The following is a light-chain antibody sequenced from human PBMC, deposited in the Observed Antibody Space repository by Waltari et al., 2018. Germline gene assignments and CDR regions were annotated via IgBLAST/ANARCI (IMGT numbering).Light chain of an antibody. CDR3: QQLNSYPLT. Sequence: DIQLTQSPSFLSASVRDRVTITCRARQGISNYLAWYQQKPGKAPKLLIYSASTLQRGVPTRFSGSGSGTEFSLTISSLQPEDFATYYCQQLNSYPLTFGGGTKVEIK. CDR1: QGISNY. V-gene: IGKV1-9*01. J-gene: IGKJ4*01. CDR2: SAS.